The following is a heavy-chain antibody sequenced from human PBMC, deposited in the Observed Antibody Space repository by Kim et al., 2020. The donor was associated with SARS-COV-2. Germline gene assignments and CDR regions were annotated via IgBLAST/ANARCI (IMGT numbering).Heavy chain of an antibody. CDR1: GFTFNTYG. V-gene: IGHV3-30*18. D-gene: IGHD3-10*01. CDR3: AKAVLRGVNYYYYGMDV. CDR2: ISYDGSNK. J-gene: IGHJ6*02. Sequence: GGSLRRSCAASGFTFNTYGMYWVRQAPGKELEWVAVISYDGSNKYYADSVKGRFTISRDNSKNTLYLQMNSLRAEDTAVYYCAKAVLRGVNYYYYGMDVWGQGTTVTVSS.